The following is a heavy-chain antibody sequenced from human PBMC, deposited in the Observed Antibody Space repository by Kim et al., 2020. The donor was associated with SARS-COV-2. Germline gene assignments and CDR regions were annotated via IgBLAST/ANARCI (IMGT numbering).Heavy chain of an antibody. V-gene: IGHV3-33*01. CDR2: IWYDGSNK. CDR3: ARGYCTITSCYYFDY. CDR1: GFTFSNYG. J-gene: IGHJ4*01. Sequence: GGSLRLSCAASGFTFSNYGMHWVRQAPGKGLEWVAVIWYDGSNKYYADSVKGRFTISRDNSKNTLYLQMDSLRAEDTAVYYCARGYCTITSCYYFDYWG. D-gene: IGHD2-2*01.